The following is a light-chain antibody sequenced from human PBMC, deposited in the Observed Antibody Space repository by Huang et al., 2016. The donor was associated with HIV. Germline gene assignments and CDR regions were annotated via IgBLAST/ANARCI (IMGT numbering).Light chain of an antibody. V-gene: IGKV4-1*01. CDR1: QSVLYRLSKQNY. CDR3: LQYYSVPQT. Sequence: DIVMTQSPDSLAVSPGERATINCKSSQSVLYRLSKQNYLAWCQQKPGRPPKLLIYWATTRESGVPDRFSGSGSGTDFTLTINNLQAEDVAVYFCLQYYSVPQTFGHGTKVEI. J-gene: IGKJ1*01. CDR2: WAT.